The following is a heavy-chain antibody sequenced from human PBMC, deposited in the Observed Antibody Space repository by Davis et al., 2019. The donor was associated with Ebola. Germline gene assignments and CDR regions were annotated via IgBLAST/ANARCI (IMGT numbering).Heavy chain of an antibody. CDR1: GDSMNSGSYY. V-gene: IGHV4-61*09. CDR2: IYTSGGT. D-gene: IGHD3-16*01. Sequence: PSETLSLTCTVSGDSMNSGSYYWSWIRQPAGKGLEWIGQIYTSGGTNYNPSLKSRVTMSVDMSKSQFSLKLISVTAADTAVYYCARNGSTTYYDSRYYGIDVWGHGTTVIVSS. J-gene: IGHJ6*02. CDR3: ARNGSTTYYDSRYYGIDV.